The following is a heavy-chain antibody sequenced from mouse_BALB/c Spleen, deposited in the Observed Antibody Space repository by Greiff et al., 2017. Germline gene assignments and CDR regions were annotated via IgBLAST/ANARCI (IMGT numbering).Heavy chain of an antibody. V-gene: IGHV2-9*02. CDR1: GFSLTSYG. J-gene: IGHJ4*01. Sequence: QVQLQQSGPGLVAPSQSLSITCTVSGFSLTSYGVHWVRQPPGKGLEWLGVIWAGGSTNYNSALMSRLSISKDNSKSQVFLKMNSLQTDDTAMYYCARDDDDDGGGYAMDYWGQGTSVTVSS. D-gene: IGHD2-4*01. CDR3: ARDDDDDGGGYAMDY. CDR2: IWAGGST.